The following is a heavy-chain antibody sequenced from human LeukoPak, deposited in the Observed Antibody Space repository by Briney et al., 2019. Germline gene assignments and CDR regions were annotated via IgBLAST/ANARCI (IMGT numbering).Heavy chain of an antibody. V-gene: IGHV3-23*01. CDR1: GYSVGRGA. CDR2: ISGSGGST. D-gene: IGHD3-16*01. CDR3: AKGPGGADY. Sequence: YRATCGYSVGRGAMRGVGHPRGKRMEWVSAISGSGGSTYYADSVKGRFTISRDNSKNTLYLQMNSLRAEDTAVYYCAKGPGGADYWGQGTLVTVSS. J-gene: IGHJ4*02.